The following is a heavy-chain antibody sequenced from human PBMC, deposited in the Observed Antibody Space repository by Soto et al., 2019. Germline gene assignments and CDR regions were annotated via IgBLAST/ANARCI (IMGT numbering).Heavy chain of an antibody. CDR3: SKEIFAAAYAATSAFAF. D-gene: IGHD2-8*01. Sequence: PGGSLGLSCAASGFTFSSHAMGWLRQAPGTGPVLVAFVDGSRSDTSYADSVNGRFTISRDNSVNSLFLHVDRLRAEDTGRYFCSKEIFAAAYAATSAFAFWGHGTLVTVSS. CDR1: GFTFSSHA. CDR2: VDGSRSDT. V-gene: IGHV3-23*01. J-gene: IGHJ4*01.